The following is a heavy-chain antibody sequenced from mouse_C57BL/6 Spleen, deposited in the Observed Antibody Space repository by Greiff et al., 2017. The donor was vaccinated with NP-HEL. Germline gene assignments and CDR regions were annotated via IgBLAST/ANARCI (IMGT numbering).Heavy chain of an antibody. J-gene: IGHJ4*01. CDR2: ISYSGST. V-gene: IGHV3-1*01. CDR1: GYSITSGYD. CDR3: ARGSYSNYVDYAMDY. Sequence: EVQLQQSGPGMVKPSQSLSLTCTVTGYSITSGYDWHWIRHFPGNKLEWMGYISYSGSTNYNPSLKSRISITHDTSKNHFFLKLNSVTTEDTATYYCARGSYSNYVDYAMDYWGQGTSVTVSS. D-gene: IGHD2-5*01.